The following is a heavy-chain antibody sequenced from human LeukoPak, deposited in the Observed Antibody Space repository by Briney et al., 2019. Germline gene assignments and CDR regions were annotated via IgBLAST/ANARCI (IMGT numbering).Heavy chain of an antibody. CDR2: INPNSGGT. D-gene: IGHD2-15*01. V-gene: IGHV1-2*02. CDR1: GYTFTGYY. Sequence: ASVKVSCKASGYTFTGYYMHWVRQAPGQGLEWMGWINPNSGGTNYAQKFQGRVTMTRDTSISTAYMELSRLRSDDTAVYYCARLKKGGSCLDYWGQGTLVTVSS. CDR3: ARLKKGGSCLDY. J-gene: IGHJ4*02.